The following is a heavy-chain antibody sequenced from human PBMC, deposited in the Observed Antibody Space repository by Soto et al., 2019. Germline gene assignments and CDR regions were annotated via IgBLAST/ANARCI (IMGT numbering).Heavy chain of an antibody. CDR1: GFTFDDYA. Sequence: EVQVVESGGGLVQPGRSLRLSCAASGFTFDDYAMHWVRQAPGRGLEWVSGISWNSDYIGYADSVKGRFSISRDNAKNSLYLQMNSLRAEDTALYYCVKDKLGVVVTNGMDAWGQGTMVTVSS. V-gene: IGHV3-9*01. CDR2: ISWNSDYI. CDR3: VKDKLGVVVTNGMDA. J-gene: IGHJ6*02. D-gene: IGHD3-22*01.